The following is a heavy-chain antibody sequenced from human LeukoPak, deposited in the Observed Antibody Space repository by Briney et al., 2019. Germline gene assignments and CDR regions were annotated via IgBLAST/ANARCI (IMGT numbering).Heavy chain of an antibody. CDR3: ASDRAHYDILTGKDWVDYYYYYGMDV. CDR2: IYYSGST. CDR1: GGSISSSSYY. D-gene: IGHD3-9*01. Sequence: SETLSLTCTVSGGSISSSSYYWGWIRQPPGKGLEWIGSIYYSGSTYYNPSLKSRVTISVDTSKNQFSLKLSSVTAADTAVYYCASDRAHYDILTGKDWVDYYYYYGMDVWGQGTTVTVSS. J-gene: IGHJ6*02. V-gene: IGHV4-39*01.